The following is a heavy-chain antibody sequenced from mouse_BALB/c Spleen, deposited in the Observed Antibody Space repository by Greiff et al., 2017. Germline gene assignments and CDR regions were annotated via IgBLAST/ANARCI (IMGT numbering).Heavy chain of an antibody. CDR2: IRNKANGYTT. CDR3: ARDTKLRYQFAMDY. J-gene: IGHJ4*01. Sequence: DVHLVESGGGLVQPGGSLRLSCATSGFTFTDYYMSWVRQPPGKALEWLGFIRNKANGYTTEYSASVKGRFTISRDNSQSILYLQMNTLRAEDSATYYCARDTKLRYQFAMDYWGQGTSVTVSS. V-gene: IGHV7-3*02. CDR1: GFTFTDYY. D-gene: IGHD1-1*01.